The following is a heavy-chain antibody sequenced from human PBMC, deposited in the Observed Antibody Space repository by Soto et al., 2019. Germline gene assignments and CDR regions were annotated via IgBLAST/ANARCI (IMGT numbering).Heavy chain of an antibody. CDR2: INIDGAT. CDR3: AKDDYMGV. CDR1: GFPFSSYA. J-gene: IGHJ6*03. Sequence: EEQLMESGGGLVQPGGSLRLSCAASGFPFSSYAMSWVRQAPGTGLEWVSSINIDGATYYTDSVKGRFTISRDNSKNTLYLQMSRLRAEDTAVYYWAKDDYMGVWAKGTTVTVSS. V-gene: IGHV3-23*01.